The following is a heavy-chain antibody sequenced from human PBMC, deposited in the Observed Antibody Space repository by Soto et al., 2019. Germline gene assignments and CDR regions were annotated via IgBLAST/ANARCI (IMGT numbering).Heavy chain of an antibody. CDR2: INHSGST. CDR3: ARGHLRWFYYYYGMDV. J-gene: IGHJ6*02. D-gene: IGHD4-17*01. Sequence: PSETLSLTCAVYGGSFSGYYWSWIRQPPGKGLEWIGEINHSGSTNYNPSLKSRVTISVDTSKNQFSLKLSSVTAADTAVYCCARGHLRWFYYYYGMDVWGQGTTVTVSS. V-gene: IGHV4-34*01. CDR1: GGSFSGYY.